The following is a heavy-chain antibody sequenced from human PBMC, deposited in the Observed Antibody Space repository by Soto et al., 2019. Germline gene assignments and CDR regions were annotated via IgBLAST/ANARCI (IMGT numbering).Heavy chain of an antibody. CDR3: ARDLSSSSFTGGMDV. D-gene: IGHD6-13*01. Sequence: QVQLQESGPGLVKPSQTLSLTCTVSGGSISSGGYYWSWIRQHPGKGLEWIGYIYYSGSTYYNPSLKSRVTLSVDTSKNQFSLKLSSVTAADTAVYYCARDLSSSSFTGGMDVWGQGTTVTVSS. V-gene: IGHV4-31*03. J-gene: IGHJ6*02. CDR2: IYYSGST. CDR1: GGSISSGGYY.